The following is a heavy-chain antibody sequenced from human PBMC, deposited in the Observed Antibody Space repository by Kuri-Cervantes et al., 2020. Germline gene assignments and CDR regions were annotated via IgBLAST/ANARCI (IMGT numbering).Heavy chain of an antibody. CDR3: ARDGQWLVRRYNFYMDV. CDR2: INHRGST. CDR1: GGSFSGYY. V-gene: IGHV4-34*01. Sequence: SQTLSLTCAVYGGSFSGYYWSWIRQPPDKGLEWIGEINHRGSTSYNPSLKSRVTISVDTSKNQFSLKLSSVTAADTAVYYCARDGQWLVRRYNFYMDVWGKGTTVTVSS. D-gene: IGHD6-19*01. J-gene: IGHJ6*03.